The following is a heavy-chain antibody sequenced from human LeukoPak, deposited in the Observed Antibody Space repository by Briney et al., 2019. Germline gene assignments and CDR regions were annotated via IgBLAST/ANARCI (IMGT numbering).Heavy chain of an antibody. J-gene: IGHJ6*03. Sequence: GRSLRLSCTASGFTFSTYGMHWVRQAPGKGLEWVAVVSYDGNKKYYADSVKGRFAISRDNSKNTLYLQMNSLRAEDTAVYYCAKVEKYQLLPYYYYYMDVWGKGTTVTVSS. D-gene: IGHD2-2*01. CDR2: VSYDGNKK. V-gene: IGHV3-30*09. CDR1: GFTFSTYG. CDR3: AKVEKYQLLPYYYYYMDV.